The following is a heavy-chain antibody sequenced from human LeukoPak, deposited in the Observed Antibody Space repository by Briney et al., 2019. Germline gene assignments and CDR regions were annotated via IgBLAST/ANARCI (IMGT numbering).Heavy chain of an antibody. CDR1: GGSVSSINYY. Sequence: PSETLSLTCTVSGGSVSSINYYWAWMRQPPGKGLEYLGYIYNGEATYYNPSLKSRVTISVDTSKNQFSLRLTSVTAADTAVYYCVRLVGVPPAVDNWGQGTLVTVSS. CDR2: IYNGEAT. V-gene: IGHV4-39*01. CDR3: VRLVGVPPAVDN. J-gene: IGHJ4*02. D-gene: IGHD2-2*01.